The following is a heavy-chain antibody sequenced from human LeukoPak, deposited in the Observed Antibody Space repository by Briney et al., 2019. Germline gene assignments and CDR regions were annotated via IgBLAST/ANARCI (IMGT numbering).Heavy chain of an antibody. CDR1: GGSISSGGYY. CDR3: ARELTLYYFDY. J-gene: IGHJ4*02. V-gene: IGHV4-31*03. Sequence: SETLSLTCTVSGGSISSGGYYWSWIRQHPGKGLEWIGYIYYSGSTHYNPSLKSRVTISVDTSKNQFSLKLSSVTAADTAVYYCARELTLYYFDYWGQGTLVTVSS. CDR2: IYYSGST. D-gene: IGHD3-10*01.